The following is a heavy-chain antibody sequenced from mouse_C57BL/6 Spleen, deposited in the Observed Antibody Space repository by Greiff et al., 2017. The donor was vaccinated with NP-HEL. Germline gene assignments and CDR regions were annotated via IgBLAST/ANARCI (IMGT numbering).Heavy chain of an antibody. Sequence: VQLQQSGAELARPGASVKLSCKASGYTFTSYGISWVKQSTGQGLEWIGEIYPRSGNTYYNEKFKGKATLTADKSSSTAYMELRSLTSEDSAVYFWARSKVTTVVADYYAMDYWGQGTSVTVSS. CDR1: GYTFTSYG. J-gene: IGHJ4*01. D-gene: IGHD1-1*01. CDR2: IYPRSGNT. V-gene: IGHV1-81*01. CDR3: ARSKVTTVVADYYAMDY.